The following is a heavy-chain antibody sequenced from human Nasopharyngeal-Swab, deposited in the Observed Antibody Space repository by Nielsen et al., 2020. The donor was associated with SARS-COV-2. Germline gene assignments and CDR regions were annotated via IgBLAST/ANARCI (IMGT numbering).Heavy chain of an antibody. CDR3: ARPYGYYYYYMDV. CDR2: ISGSGGST. V-gene: IGHV3-23*01. J-gene: IGHJ6*03. D-gene: IGHD5-18*01. Sequence: QAPGKGLEWVSAISGSGGSTYYADSVKGRFTISRDNAKNSLDLQMNSLRADDTAVYYCARPYGYYYYYMDVWGKGTSVTVSS.